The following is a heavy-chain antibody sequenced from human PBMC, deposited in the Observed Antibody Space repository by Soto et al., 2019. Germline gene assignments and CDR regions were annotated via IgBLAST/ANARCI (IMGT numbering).Heavy chain of an antibody. V-gene: IGHV1-69*13. J-gene: IGHJ4*02. CDR2: IIPIFGTA. CDR1: GGTFSSYA. Sequence: SVKVSCKASGGTFSSYAISWVRQAPGQGLEWMGGIIPIFGTANYAQKFQGRVTITADESTSTAYMELSSLTVEDTAVYYCARSGELLQTFDSWGQGTLVTVSS. CDR3: ARSGELLQTFDS. D-gene: IGHD1-26*01.